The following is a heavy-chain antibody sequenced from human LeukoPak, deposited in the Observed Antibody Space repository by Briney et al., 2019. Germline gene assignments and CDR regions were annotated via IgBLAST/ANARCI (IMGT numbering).Heavy chain of an antibody. CDR1: GFTFSSYW. V-gene: IGHV3-7*01. Sequence: GGSLRLSCAASGFTFSSYWMSWVRQAPGKGLEWVANIKQDGSEKYYVDSVKGRFTISRDNAKNSLYLQMNSLRAEDTTVYYCATDSRWGGYQSFDYWGQGTLVTVSS. CDR3: ATDSRWGGYQSFDY. J-gene: IGHJ4*02. D-gene: IGHD2-2*01. CDR2: IKQDGSEK.